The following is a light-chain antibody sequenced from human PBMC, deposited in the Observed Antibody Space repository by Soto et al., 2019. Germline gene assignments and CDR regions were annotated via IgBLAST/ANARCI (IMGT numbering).Light chain of an antibody. CDR2: EVS. CDR1: SSDIGEFNY. Sequence: QSALTQPPSASGSPGQSVTISCTGTSSDIGEFNYVSWYQQYPGKAPRVMIYEVSQRPSGVPDRFVGSKSGNTASLTVSGLQDEDEADYYCSSYAGNNNLVFGGGTQLTVL. J-gene: IGLJ3*02. V-gene: IGLV2-8*01. CDR3: SSYAGNNNLV.